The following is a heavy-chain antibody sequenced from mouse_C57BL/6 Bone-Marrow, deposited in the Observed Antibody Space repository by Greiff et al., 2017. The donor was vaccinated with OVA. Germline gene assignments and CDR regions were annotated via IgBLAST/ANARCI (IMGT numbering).Heavy chain of an antibody. V-gene: IGHV14-3*01. J-gene: IGHJ4*01. CDR3: ARGNVGSSFYAMDY. Sequence: EVQLQQSVAELVRPGASVKLSCTASGFTITNTYMHWVKQRPEQGLEWIGRIDPANDNTKYAPKFKGKATMTVDTSSNTAYLQLSSLSSEDTAVDCCARGNVGSSFYAMDYWGQGTSVTVSS. CDR1: GFTITNTY. D-gene: IGHD1-1*01. CDR2: IDPANDNT.